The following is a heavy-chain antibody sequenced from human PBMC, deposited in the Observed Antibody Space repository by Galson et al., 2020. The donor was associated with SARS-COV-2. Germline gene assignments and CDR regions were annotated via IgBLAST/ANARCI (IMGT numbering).Heavy chain of an antibody. CDR1: GFTFSNYG. V-gene: IGHV3-30*18. J-gene: IGHJ4*02. CDR3: AKDMVQKQRWSLSLDY. D-gene: IGHD6-13*01. CDR2: LSYDGSYR. Sequence: GESLKISCAASGFTFSNYGIHWVRQAPGKGLEWVALLSYDGSYRYSADSVKGRFTISRDNSKNTLYLQMNSLRPEDTAVYYCAKDMVQKQRWSLSLDYWGQGTLVTVSS.